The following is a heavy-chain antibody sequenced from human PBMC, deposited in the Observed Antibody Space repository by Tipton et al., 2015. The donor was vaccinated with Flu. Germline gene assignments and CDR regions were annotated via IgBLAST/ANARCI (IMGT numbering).Heavy chain of an antibody. V-gene: IGHV4-34*01. CDR1: GGSFSGYY. D-gene: IGHD4-11*01. J-gene: IGHJ5*02. CDR2: IDDSGST. Sequence: TLSLTCAVYGGSFSGYYWSWIRQPPGKGLEWIGEIDDSGSTNYNPSLKSRVTISVDTSKNQFSLKVFSVTAADTAVYYCARRDYSNYVSDPKSWFDPWGQGTLVAVSS. CDR3: ARRDYSNYVSDPKSWFDP.